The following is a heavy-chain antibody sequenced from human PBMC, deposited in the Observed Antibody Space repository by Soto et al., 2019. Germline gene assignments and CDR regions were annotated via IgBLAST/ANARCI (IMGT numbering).Heavy chain of an antibody. CDR3: ARYSNNWFQTEGMDV. J-gene: IGHJ6*02. Sequence: SETLSLTCTVSVDSITTYYWSWIRQPAGKGLEWIGRIDASGNTNYNPSLNSRVTMSIDTSKKQFSLKLTSVTAADTAIYYCARYSNNWFQTEGMDVWRPGTTVTVSS. CDR2: IDASGNT. D-gene: IGHD6-13*01. V-gene: IGHV4-4*07. CDR1: VDSITTYY.